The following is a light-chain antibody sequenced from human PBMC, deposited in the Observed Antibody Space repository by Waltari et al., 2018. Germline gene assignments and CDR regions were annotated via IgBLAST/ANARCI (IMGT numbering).Light chain of an antibody. CDR2: LGS. V-gene: IGKV2-28*01. Sequence: IVMTQSPLSLPVTPGEPASISCRSSQSLLHSNGNTYLDWYLQKPGQSPQLLIYLGSNRASGVPDRFSGSGSGTDFTLKIKRVEAEDVGVYYCMQGLQAVKTFGQGTKVEIK. CDR3: MQGLQAVKT. J-gene: IGKJ1*01. CDR1: QSLLHSNGNTY.